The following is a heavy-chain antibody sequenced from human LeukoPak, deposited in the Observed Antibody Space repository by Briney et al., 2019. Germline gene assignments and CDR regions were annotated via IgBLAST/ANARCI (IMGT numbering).Heavy chain of an antibody. CDR1: GGSFSGYY. D-gene: IGHD3-22*01. V-gene: IGHV4-34*01. Sequence: PSETLSLTCAVYGGSFSGYYWSWIRQPPGKGLEWIGEINHSGSTNYNPSLKSRVTISVDTSKNQFSLKLSSVTAADTAVYYCARFGAFPDSSGYYNTSFDYWGQGTLVTVSS. CDR3: ARFGAFPDSSGYYNTSFDY. CDR2: INHSGST. J-gene: IGHJ4*02.